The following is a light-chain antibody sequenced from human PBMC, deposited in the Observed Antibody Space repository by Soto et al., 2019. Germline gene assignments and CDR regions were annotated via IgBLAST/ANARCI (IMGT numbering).Light chain of an antibody. Sequence: DIQMTQSPSSLSASVGDRVTITCRASQSISSYLNWYQQKPGKAPKLLIYAASSLQSGVPSRFSGSGSGTDFTLTISSLQPEEFATYYCQQSYSIFMYTFGQGTKLEIK. CDR3: QQSYSIFMYT. J-gene: IGKJ2*01. CDR1: QSISSY. CDR2: AAS. V-gene: IGKV1-39*01.